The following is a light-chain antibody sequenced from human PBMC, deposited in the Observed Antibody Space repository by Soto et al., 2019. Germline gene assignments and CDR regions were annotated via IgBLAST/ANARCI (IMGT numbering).Light chain of an antibody. CDR1: QHISTW. CDR3: QQANTFPFT. J-gene: IGKJ2*01. Sequence: DIQMTQSPSSVSASIGDRVTITCRASQHISTWLVWYQQKAGKAPQLLIYAASSLQSGGPSRFSGRGSGTDFTLTISSLQPDDSATYYCQQANTFPFTFGQGTRLE. V-gene: IGKV1-12*01. CDR2: AAS.